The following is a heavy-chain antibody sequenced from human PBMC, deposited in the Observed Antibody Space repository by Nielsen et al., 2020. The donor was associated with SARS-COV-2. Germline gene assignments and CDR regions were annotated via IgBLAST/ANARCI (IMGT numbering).Heavy chain of an antibody. CDR1: GLSPSDNF. CDR2: IIGGGGRT. D-gene: IGHD6-13*01. CDR3: ARSQSSSWSFSVGY. V-gene: IGHV3-23*01. Sequence: GGSLRLSCVASGLSPSDNFMIWVRRGPGKGLEWVSGIIGGGGRTHYADSVRGRFTISRDNRKNTLYLQMSSLTPADTAIYYCARSQSSSWSFSVGYWGQGARVTVSS. J-gene: IGHJ4*02.